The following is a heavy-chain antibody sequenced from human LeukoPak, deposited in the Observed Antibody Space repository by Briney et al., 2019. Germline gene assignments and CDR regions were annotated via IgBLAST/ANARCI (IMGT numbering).Heavy chain of an antibody. Sequence: GGSLRLSCAASGFTVSSNYMSWVRQAPGKGLEWVSVIYSGGSTYYADSVRGRFTISRDNSKNMLYLQTNSLRAEDTAVYYCARETKTVTSPYFDYWGQGTLVTVSS. CDR3: ARETKTVTSPYFDY. D-gene: IGHD4-17*01. CDR2: IYSGGST. CDR1: GFTVSSNY. J-gene: IGHJ4*02. V-gene: IGHV3-66*01.